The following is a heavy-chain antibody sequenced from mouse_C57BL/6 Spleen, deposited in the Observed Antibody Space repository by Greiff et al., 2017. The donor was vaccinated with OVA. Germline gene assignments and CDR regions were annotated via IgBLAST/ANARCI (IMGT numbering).Heavy chain of an antibody. D-gene: IGHD2-5*01. CDR2: IDPETGGT. J-gene: IGHJ2*01. CDR1: GYTFTDYE. Sequence: QVQLQQSGAELVRPGASVTLSCKASGYTFTDYEMHWVKQTPVHGLEWIGAIDPETGGTAYNQKFKGKAILTADKSSSTAYMELRSLTSEDSAVYYCTRYLTYSNYVFDYWGQGTTLTVSS. CDR3: TRYLTYSNYVFDY. V-gene: IGHV1-15*01.